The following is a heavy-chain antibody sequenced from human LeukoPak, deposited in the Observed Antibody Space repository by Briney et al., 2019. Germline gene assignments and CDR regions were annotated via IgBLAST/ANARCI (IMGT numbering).Heavy chain of an antibody. CDR3: ARELGGSYNWFDP. CDR2: INPDSGGT. Sequence: ASVKVSCKASGYTFIGYYMHWVRQAPGQGLEWMGRINPDSGGTSFAQRFQGRVTMTRDTSINTAYMELSRLRSDDTAIYYCARELGGSYNWFDPWGQGTLVTVSS. J-gene: IGHJ5*02. CDR1: GYTFIGYY. V-gene: IGHV1-2*06. D-gene: IGHD3-16*01.